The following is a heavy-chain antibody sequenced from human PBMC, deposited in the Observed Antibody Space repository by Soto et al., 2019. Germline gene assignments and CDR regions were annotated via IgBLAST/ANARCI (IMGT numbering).Heavy chain of an antibody. CDR3: ARDPRVVPGGIYYYYYMDV. J-gene: IGHJ6*03. CDR2: IWYDGSNK. Sequence: GGSLRLSCAASGFTFSSYGMHWVRQAPGKGLEWVAVIWYDGSNKYYADSVKGRFTISRDNSKNTLYLQMNSLRAEDTAVYYCARDPRVVPGGIYYYYYMDVWGKGTTVTVSS. D-gene: IGHD2-2*01. CDR1: GFTFSSYG. V-gene: IGHV3-33*01.